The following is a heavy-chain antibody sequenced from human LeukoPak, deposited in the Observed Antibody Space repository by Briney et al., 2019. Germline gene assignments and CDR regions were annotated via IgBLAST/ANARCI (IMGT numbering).Heavy chain of an antibody. D-gene: IGHD4-11*01. Sequence: GGSLRLSCAASGFTFSGYSMNWVRQAPGKGLEWVSSISSSSNYIYYADSVKGRFTISRDNAKNLLYLQMNSLRAEDTAVYYCARHPERDYDYWGQGALVTVSS. CDR2: ISSSSNYI. J-gene: IGHJ4*02. V-gene: IGHV3-21*01. CDR1: GFTFSGYS. CDR3: ARHPERDYDY.